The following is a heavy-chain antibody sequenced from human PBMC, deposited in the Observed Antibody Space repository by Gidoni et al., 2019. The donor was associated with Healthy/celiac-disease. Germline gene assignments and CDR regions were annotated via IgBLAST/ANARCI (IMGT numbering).Heavy chain of an antibody. CDR1: GGSISSSSSY. V-gene: IGHV4-39*01. D-gene: IGHD5-18*01. J-gene: IGHJ4*02. CDR3: ARHEVSDQTWIQLWLALWGFDY. Sequence: QLQLQESGPGLVKPSETLSLTCNVSGGSISSSSSYWGWIRQPPWKGLEWIGSIYYSGSTYYNPSLKSRVTISVDTSKNQFSLKLSSVTAADTAVYYCARHEVSDQTWIQLWLALWGFDYWGQGTLVTVSS. CDR2: IYYSGST.